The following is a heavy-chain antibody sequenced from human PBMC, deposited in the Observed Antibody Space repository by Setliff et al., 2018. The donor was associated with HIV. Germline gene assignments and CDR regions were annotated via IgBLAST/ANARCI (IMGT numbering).Heavy chain of an antibody. CDR1: GFTFSNAW. CDR2: IKSISDGATT. Sequence: SGGSLRLSCAASGFTFSNAWMSWVRQAPGKGLEWIGRIKSISDGATTDYAAPVEGRFAISRDDSNNTLYLQMNSLKTEDTAVYYCTTTLRTRNFWSGYSVLSDYWGQGTLVTVSS. J-gene: IGHJ4*01. CDR3: TTTLRTRNFWSGYSVLSDY. D-gene: IGHD3-3*01. V-gene: IGHV3-15*01.